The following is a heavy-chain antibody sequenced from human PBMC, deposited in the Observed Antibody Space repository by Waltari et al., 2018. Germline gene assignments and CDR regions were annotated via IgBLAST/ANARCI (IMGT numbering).Heavy chain of an antibody. V-gene: IGHV3-7*01. CDR1: GFTFSSYW. CDR2: IKQDGSEK. CDR3: ARDSSSSWSDY. J-gene: IGHJ4*02. Sequence: EVQLVESGGGLVQPGGSLRLSCAASGFTFSSYWMRWVRQAPGKGLEWVANIKQDGSEKYYVDSVKGRFTISRDNAKNSLYLQMNSLRAEDTAVYYCARDSSSSWSDYWGQGTLVTVAS. D-gene: IGHD6-13*01.